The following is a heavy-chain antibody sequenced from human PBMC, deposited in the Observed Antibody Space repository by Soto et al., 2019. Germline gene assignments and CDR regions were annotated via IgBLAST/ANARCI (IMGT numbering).Heavy chain of an antibody. CDR3: ATRDYDILTGYLHI. D-gene: IGHD3-9*01. CDR2: INADSGDT. V-gene: IGHV1-2*02. CDR1: EHTSTIYY. J-gene: IGHJ1*01. Sequence: QVHLVQSGAEVRKPGASVKVSCQALEHTSTIYYIHWVRQARGQGLEWMGWINADSGDTTYAEDFRGRVTFPRDTSTSTFHMELSRLRLDDTAMYFCATRDYDILTGYLHIWGQGTLITVSS.